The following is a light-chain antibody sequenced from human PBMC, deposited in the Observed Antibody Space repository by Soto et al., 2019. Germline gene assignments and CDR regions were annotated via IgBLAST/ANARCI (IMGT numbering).Light chain of an antibody. J-gene: IGLJ3*02. CDR3: SSFTTRSTLV. Sequence: QSALTQPASVSGSPGQSITISCTGTIRDVGAYHLVSWYQQHPGEVPKLIIFEVRNRPSGISYRFSGSKSGNTASLTISGLQAEDGADYYCSSFTTRSTLVFGGGTKVTVL. CDR1: IRDVGAYHL. CDR2: EVR. V-gene: IGLV2-14*01.